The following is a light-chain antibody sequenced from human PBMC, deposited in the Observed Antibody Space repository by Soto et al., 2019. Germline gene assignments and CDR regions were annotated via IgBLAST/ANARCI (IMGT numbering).Light chain of an antibody. CDR1: QSISRY. V-gene: IGKV1-39*01. J-gene: IGKJ1*01. CDR2: AAS. CDR3: QQTYRKLLS. Sequence: DIQMTQSPSSLSASVGDRVTITCRASQSISRYLSWYQHKPGKAPKVLIHAASSLQSGVPSRFSGSGSGTDFTRTISTLQPEDFATYYCQQTYRKLLSFGQWAKVDI.